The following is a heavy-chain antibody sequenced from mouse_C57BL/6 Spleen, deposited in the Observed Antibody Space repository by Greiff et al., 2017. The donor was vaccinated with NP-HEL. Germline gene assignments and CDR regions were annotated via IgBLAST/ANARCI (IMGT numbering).Heavy chain of an antibody. CDR3: ARWWLTGTWYFDY. V-gene: IGHV1-26*01. J-gene: IGHJ2*01. D-gene: IGHD4-1*01. Sequence: EVQLQQSGPELVKPGASVKISCKASGYTFTDYYMNWVKQSHGKSLEWIGDINPNNGGTSYNQKFKGKATLTVDNSSSTAYMELRSLTSEDSAVYYCARWWLTGTWYFDYWGQGTTLTVSS. CDR1: GYTFTDYY. CDR2: INPNNGGT.